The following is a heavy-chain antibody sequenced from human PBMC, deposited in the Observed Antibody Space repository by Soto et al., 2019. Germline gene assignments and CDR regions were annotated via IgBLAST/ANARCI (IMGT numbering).Heavy chain of an antibody. CDR3: ARSGYSGYDPHYGMDA. D-gene: IGHD5-12*01. V-gene: IGHV3-21*01. CDR2: ISSSSSYI. CDR1: GFTFSSYS. Sequence: LRLSCAASGFTFSSYSMNWVRQAPGKGLEWVSSISSSSSYIYYADSVKGRFTISRDNAKNSLYLQMNSLRAEDTAVYYCARSGYSGYDPHYGMDAWGQGTTVTVS. J-gene: IGHJ6*02.